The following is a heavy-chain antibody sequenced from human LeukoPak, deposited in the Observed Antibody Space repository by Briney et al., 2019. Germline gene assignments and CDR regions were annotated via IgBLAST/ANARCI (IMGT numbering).Heavy chain of an antibody. Sequence: SETLSLTCTVSGGSISSYYWSWIRQPPGKGLEWIGYIYYSGSTNYNPSLKSRVTISVDTSKNQFSLKLSSVTAADTAVYYCASLAVAGTFDYWGQGTLVTVSS. CDR2: IYYSGST. V-gene: IGHV4-59*01. J-gene: IGHJ4*02. CDR3: ASLAVAGTFDY. CDR1: GGSISSYY. D-gene: IGHD6-19*01.